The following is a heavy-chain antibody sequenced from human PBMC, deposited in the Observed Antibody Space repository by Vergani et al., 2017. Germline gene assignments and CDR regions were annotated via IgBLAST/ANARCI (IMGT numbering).Heavy chain of an antibody. D-gene: IGHD2-21*01. CDR3: ARSQGDYWYFDL. V-gene: IGHV4-38-2*01. CDR2: IHNRGKT. Sequence: QVQLLESGPGLLRPSETLSLTCRVSGYSIGSGFYWAWIRQSPGEGLQWLTSIHNRGKTYHNPSLKSRVSVSLDTSKNRFSLNLTSVTATDTAVYYCARSQGDYWYFDLWGPGSLVTVSS. CDR1: GYSIGSGFY. J-gene: IGHJ2*01.